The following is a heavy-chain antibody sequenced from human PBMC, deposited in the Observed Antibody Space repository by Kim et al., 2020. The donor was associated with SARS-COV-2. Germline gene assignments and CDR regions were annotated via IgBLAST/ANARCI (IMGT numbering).Heavy chain of an antibody. Sequence: GGSLRLSCAASGFTFNKYAMSWVRQGPGKGLEWVSAISRTGDASDYADSVRGRFTISRDSSKNTLYLQMNSVRAEDSARYYCARVYYVIDYWGQGTQVTVSS. J-gene: IGHJ4*02. D-gene: IGHD3-10*01. CDR1: GFTFNKYA. CDR3: ARVYYVIDY. V-gene: IGHV3-23*01. CDR2: ISRTGDAS.